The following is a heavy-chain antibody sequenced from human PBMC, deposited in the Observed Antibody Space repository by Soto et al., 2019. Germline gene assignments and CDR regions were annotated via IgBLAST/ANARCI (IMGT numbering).Heavy chain of an antibody. J-gene: IGHJ4*02. CDR2: INHRGRT. V-gene: IGHV4-34*02. D-gene: IGHD6-13*01. Sequence: QVQLQQWGAGLLEPSETLSLTCAVYGGSFSGYYWTWIRQPPGKGLEWIGEINHRGRTNYNTSLKSRVPLSVDTSKQPFSLKLSPVSAADRAVYFCARGPWEVAAGYFDTWGLGTRVTVSS. CDR3: ARGPWEVAAGYFDT. CDR1: GGSFSGYY.